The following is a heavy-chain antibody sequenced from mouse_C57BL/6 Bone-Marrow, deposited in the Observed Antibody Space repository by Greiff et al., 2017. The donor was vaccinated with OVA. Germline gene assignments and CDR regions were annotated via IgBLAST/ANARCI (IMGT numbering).Heavy chain of an antibody. V-gene: IGHV14-4*01. CDR1: GFNIKDDY. J-gene: IGHJ3*01. CDR3: TRYYGSSLAY. Sequence: EVQRVESGAELVRPGASVKLSCTASGFNIKDDYMHWVKQRPEQGLEWIGWIDPENGDTEYASKFQGKATITADTSSNTAYLQLSSLTSEDTAVYYCTRYYGSSLAYWGQGTLVTVSA. D-gene: IGHD1-1*01. CDR2: IDPENGDT.